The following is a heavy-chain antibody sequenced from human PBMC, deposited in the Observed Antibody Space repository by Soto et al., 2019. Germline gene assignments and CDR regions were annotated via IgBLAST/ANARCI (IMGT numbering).Heavy chain of an antibody. J-gene: IGHJ4*02. CDR1: GYTFISYY. CDR3: ARGTLRGSYPYYFDS. CDR2: INPSGGST. Sequence: ASVKVSCKALGYTFISYYIHWVRQAPGQGLEWMGVINPSGGSTSYAEKFQGRVTMTRDTPTNTVYMEVTSLRSDDTAVYYCARGTLRGSYPYYFDSWGQGTLVTVSS. D-gene: IGHD3-16*02. V-gene: IGHV1-46*01.